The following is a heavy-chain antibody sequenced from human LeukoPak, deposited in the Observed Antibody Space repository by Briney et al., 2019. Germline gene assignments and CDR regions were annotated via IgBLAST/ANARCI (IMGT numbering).Heavy chain of an antibody. CDR1: GFTFREYW. V-gene: IGHV3-74*01. J-gene: IGHJ4*02. D-gene: IGHD3-10*01. CDR3: ARESQYGLGSYSY. CDR2: IASDATRT. Sequence: GRSLRLSCAAPGFTFREYWMHWVRHAPEKGLMWVSHIASDATRTYYTDSVKGRFTISRDNAKNTVYLQMNSLRAEDTAIYYCARESQYGLGSYSYWGQGTLVTVS.